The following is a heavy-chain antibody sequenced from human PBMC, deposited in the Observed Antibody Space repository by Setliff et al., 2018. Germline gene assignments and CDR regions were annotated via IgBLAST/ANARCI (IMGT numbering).Heavy chain of an antibody. CDR1: GGSISHHY. D-gene: IGHD3-10*01. V-gene: IGHV4-59*08. J-gene: IGHJ4*02. CDR2: MYNSGNT. CDR3: ARHLWGSGTDY. Sequence: LSLTCTVSGGSISHHYWSWIRQPPGKGLEWVGYMYNSGNTNYNPSLRRRVAISVDKSKNQFSLKLSSVTAADTAVYYCARHLWGSGTDYWGQGTLVTVSS.